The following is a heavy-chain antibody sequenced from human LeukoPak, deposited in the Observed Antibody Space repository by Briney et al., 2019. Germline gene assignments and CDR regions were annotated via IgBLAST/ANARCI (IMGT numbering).Heavy chain of an antibody. Sequence: GGSLRLSCAASGFTFDDYGMSWVRQAPGKGLEWVSGINWSGGTTGYADSVKGRFTISRDNAKNSLYLQMNSLRAEDAALYYCARAHSYGSGGCDYWGQGTLVTVSS. CDR2: INWSGGTT. CDR1: GFTFDDYG. D-gene: IGHD3-10*01. V-gene: IGHV3-20*04. J-gene: IGHJ4*02. CDR3: ARAHSYGSGGCDY.